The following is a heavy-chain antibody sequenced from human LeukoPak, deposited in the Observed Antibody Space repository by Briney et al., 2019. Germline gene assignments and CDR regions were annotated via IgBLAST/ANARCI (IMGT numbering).Heavy chain of an antibody. Sequence: GGSLRLSRAASGFTFSSYAMSWVRQAPGKGLEWVSVISGSGGSTYYADSVKGRFTISRDNSKNTLYLQMNSLRAEDTALYYCAKYWGAYGDYRGRYMDVWGKGTTDTVSS. J-gene: IGHJ6*03. CDR2: ISGSGGST. CDR1: GFTFSSYA. V-gene: IGHV3-23*01. D-gene: IGHD4-17*01. CDR3: AKYWGAYGDYRGRYMDV.